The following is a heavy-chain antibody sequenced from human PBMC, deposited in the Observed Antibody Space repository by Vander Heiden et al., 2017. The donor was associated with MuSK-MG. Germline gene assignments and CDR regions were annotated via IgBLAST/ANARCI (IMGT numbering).Heavy chain of an antibody. CDR1: GGTFSSYP. D-gene: IGHD3-9*01. J-gene: IGHJ4*02. V-gene: IGHV1-69*01. CDR2: IIPIFGTA. Sequence: QVQLVQSGADVKKPGSSVKVSCKASGGTFSSYPISWVLQAPGQGLEWMGGIIPIFGTANYAQKFQGRVTITADESTSTAYMELSSLRSEDTAVYYCARVYDILTGSGDYFDYWGQGTLVTVSS. CDR3: ARVYDILTGSGDYFDY.